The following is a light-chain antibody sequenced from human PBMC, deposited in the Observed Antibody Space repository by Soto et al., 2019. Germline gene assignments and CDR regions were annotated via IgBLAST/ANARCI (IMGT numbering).Light chain of an antibody. CDR2: GAS. V-gene: IGKV3-15*01. CDR3: QQYASWPLT. Sequence: ELVLTQSPATLSVSPGERATLSCRASQGVGSTLAWYQQEPGRAPRLLVFGASTRATGVPARFSGSGSGTEFTLTISGLQSEDFAVYFCQQYASWPLTFGGGTKVEI. J-gene: IGKJ4*01. CDR1: QGVGST.